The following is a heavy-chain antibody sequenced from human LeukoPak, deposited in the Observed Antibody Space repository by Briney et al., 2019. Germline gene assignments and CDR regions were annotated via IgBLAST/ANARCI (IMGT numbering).Heavy chain of an antibody. CDR3: AKLNDNYYYYGMDV. D-gene: IGHD1-1*01. J-gene: IGHJ6*02. V-gene: IGHV3-23*01. CDR2: ISGSGGST. Sequence: GGSLRLSCAASGFTFSTYAMSWVRQAPGKGLEWASLISGSGGSTYYADSVKGRFTISRDNSKNTLYLQMNSLRAEDTAVYYCAKLNDNYYYYGMDVWGQGTTVTVSS. CDR1: GFTFSTYA.